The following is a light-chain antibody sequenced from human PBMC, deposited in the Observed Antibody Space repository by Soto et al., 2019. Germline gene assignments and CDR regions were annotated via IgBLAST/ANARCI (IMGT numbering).Light chain of an antibody. Sequence: EKVMTQSPATLSVSPGERATLSCRASRSVSRNVAWYQQKPGQAPRLLIYDASTRATGIPARFSGSGSGADFTLTINSLQSEDFAVYYCQQYKSWPTFGQGTKVEIK. CDR2: DAS. V-gene: IGKV3-15*01. CDR1: RSVSRN. J-gene: IGKJ1*01. CDR3: QQYKSWPT.